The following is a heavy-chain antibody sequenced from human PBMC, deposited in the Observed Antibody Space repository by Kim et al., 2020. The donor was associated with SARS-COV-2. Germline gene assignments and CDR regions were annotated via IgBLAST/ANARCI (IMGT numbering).Heavy chain of an antibody. Sequence: GESLRLSRAASGFTFSKYWMHWVRQAPGKGLVWVSHINSDGTTTPYADFVKGRFSISRDNAKNTLFLQMNSLRVEDTAEYYCARGECTSTSCLDYWGQGT. D-gene: IGHD2-2*01. CDR2: INSDGTTT. J-gene: IGHJ4*02. CDR3: ARGECTSTSCLDY. CDR1: GFTFSKYW. V-gene: IGHV3-74*01.